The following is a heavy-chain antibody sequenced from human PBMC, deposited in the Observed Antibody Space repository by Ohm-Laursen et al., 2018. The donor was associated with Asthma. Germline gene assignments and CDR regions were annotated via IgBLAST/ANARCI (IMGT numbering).Heavy chain of an antibody. CDR1: GDKFSSYY. V-gene: IGHV4-59*06. D-gene: IGHD3-9*01. Sequence: SETLSLTCAASGDKFSSYYFSWIRQLPGQGLEWIGNIYYSGSTYYNPALKSRVTISIDTSKNQFPLKLSSVTAADTAVYYCVREDFDWHPGYCDYWGQGTLVTVSS. CDR2: IYYSGST. CDR3: VREDFDWHPGYCDY. J-gene: IGHJ4*02.